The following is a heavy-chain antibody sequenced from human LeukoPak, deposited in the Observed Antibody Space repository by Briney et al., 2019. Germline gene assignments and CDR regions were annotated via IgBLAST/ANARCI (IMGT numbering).Heavy chain of an antibody. CDR2: ISSSSSTI. CDR1: VFTFSSYS. CDR3: AKRDYDQFLY. V-gene: IGHV3-48*04. Sequence: PGGSLRLSCAASVFTFSSYSMNWVRHAPQKGLEWVSYISSSSSTIYYTDSVKGRFTISRDNAKISLYLQMKSLRAQDTAVYYCAKRDYDQFLYSGQKTLVTVSS. D-gene: IGHD4-17*01. J-gene: IGHJ4*02.